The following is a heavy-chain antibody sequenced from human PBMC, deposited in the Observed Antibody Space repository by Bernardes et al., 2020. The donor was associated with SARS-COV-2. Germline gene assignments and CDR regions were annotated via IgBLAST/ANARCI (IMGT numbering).Heavy chain of an antibody. J-gene: IGHJ4*02. D-gene: IGHD1-26*01. CDR2: VGRVGDT. CDR1: GFIFSNYD. V-gene: IGHV3-13*01. CDR3: VRATSGFDY. Sequence: GGSLRLSCAASGFIFSNYDMHWVRQPTGEGLEWVSSVGRVGDTYYLGSVKGRFTISRDNVKNSLYLQMNSLTAGDTAVYYCVRATSGFDYWGQGFLATVSS.